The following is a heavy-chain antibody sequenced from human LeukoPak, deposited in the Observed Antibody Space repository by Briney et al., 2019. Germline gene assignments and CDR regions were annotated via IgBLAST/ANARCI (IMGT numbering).Heavy chain of an antibody. J-gene: IGHJ4*02. Sequence: PGGSLRLSCAASGFTFSIYTMFWIRQAPGKGLEGVSSISSSGTDIYYADSVKGRFTISRDNAKNSLYLQMNSLRAEDTAVYYCAKDWGYSGYLLYFDYWGQGTLVTVSS. V-gene: IGHV3-21*04. CDR3: AKDWGYSGYLLYFDY. CDR2: ISSSGTDI. D-gene: IGHD5-12*01. CDR1: GFTFSIYT.